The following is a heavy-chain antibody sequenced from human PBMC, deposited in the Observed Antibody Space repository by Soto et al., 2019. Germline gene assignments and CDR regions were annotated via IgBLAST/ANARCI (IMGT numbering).Heavy chain of an antibody. J-gene: IGHJ6*03. CDR1: GVYISSYY. V-gene: IGHV4-59*01. CDR2: IYYGGST. Sequence: SETLSLTCIVSGVYISSYYWSWVRQAPGKGLEWIGYIYYGGSTNYNPSLKSRVTMSADTSKNQFSLKLSSVTGADTAVYYCARGPVPTAIFYYFYMDVWGKGTTVTVSS. D-gene: IGHD2-2*01. CDR3: ARGPVPTAIFYYFYMDV.